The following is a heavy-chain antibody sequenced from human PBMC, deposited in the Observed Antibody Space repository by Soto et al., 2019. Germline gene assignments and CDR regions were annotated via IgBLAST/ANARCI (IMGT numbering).Heavy chain of an antibody. CDR3: ARWGIAAGDY. D-gene: IGHD6-13*01. CDR2: ISYDGINK. CDR1: GFTFSRYG. Sequence: PGGSLRLSCAASGFTFSRYGMHWFRQAPGKGLEWVAVISYDGINKYYGDSVKGRFTISRDNSKNTLYLQMNSLRVEDTAVYYCARWGIAAGDYWGQGTLVTVSS. J-gene: IGHJ4*02. V-gene: IGHV3-30*03.